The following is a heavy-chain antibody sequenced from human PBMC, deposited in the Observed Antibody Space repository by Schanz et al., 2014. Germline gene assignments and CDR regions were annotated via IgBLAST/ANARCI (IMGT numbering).Heavy chain of an antibody. CDR3: ARGGPAYYFDD. J-gene: IGHJ4*02. Sequence: QVQLVESGGGVVQPGRSLRLSCAASGFTFSSYGMNWLRQAPGKGLEWVSVIGVDGTTTYYADSVKGRFTISRDNSKNTLYLQMNSLRAEDTAVYYCARGGPAYYFDDWGQGTLVTVSS. CDR2: IGVDGTTT. V-gene: IGHV3-NL1*01. CDR1: GFTFSSYG.